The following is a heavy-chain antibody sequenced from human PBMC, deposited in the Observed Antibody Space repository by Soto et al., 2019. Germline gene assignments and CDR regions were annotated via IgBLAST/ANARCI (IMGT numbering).Heavy chain of an antibody. CDR3: ARDTNYYASGSGVDF. D-gene: IGHD3-10*01. Sequence: EVQLVESGGGLVKPGGSLRLSCVASGFTFSSYSMSWVRQAPGEGLQWVSSITSSNTYINYGDSVKGRFAISRDNAKNSLYLQMNSLGAEDTAVYFCARDTNYYASGSGVDFWGQGTLVTVSS. CDR2: ITSSNTYI. J-gene: IGHJ4*02. V-gene: IGHV3-21*02. CDR1: GFTFSSYS.